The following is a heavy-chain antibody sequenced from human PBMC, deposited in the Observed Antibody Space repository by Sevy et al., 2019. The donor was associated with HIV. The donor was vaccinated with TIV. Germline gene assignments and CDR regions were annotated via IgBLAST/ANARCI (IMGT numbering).Heavy chain of an antibody. D-gene: IGHD1-26*01. CDR2: IYYNGHI. CDR3: AGENAWGRGYS. Sequence: SETVSLTCTVSGGSITSLYWNWIRQPPGKGLEWIANIYYNGHINYNPSLKSRVTLSLDTSKNQFSLGLGSVTAADTAMYYCAGENAWGRGYSWGQGTLVTVSS. J-gene: IGHJ4*02. V-gene: IGHV4-59*08. CDR1: GGSITSLY.